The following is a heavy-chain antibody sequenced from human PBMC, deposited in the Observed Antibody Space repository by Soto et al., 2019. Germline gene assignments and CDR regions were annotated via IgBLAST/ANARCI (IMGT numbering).Heavy chain of an antibody. CDR3: ARVALRFLEWSTRAGIMDV. CDR1: GYTFTSYA. CDR2: INAGNGNT. V-gene: IGHV1-3*01. Sequence: ASVKVSCKASGYTFTSYAMHWVRQAPGQRLEWMGWINAGNGNTKYSQKFQGRVTITRDTSASTAYMELSSLRSEDTAVYYCARVALRFLEWSTRAGIMDVWGQGTTVTVSS. D-gene: IGHD3-3*01. J-gene: IGHJ6*02.